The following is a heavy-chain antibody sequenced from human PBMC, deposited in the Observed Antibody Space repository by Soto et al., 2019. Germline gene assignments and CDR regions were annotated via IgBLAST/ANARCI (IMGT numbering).Heavy chain of an antibody. CDR1: GGSISSGDYY. D-gene: IGHD2-21*01. CDR3: ARGGVLGRIVDYWYFDL. V-gene: IGHV4-30-4*01. J-gene: IGHJ2*01. Sequence: KTSETLSLTCTVSGGSISSGDYYWSWIRQPPGKGLEWIGYIYYSGSTYYNPSLKSRVTISVDTSKNQFSLKLSSVTAADTAVYYCARGGVLGRIVDYWYFDLWGRGTLVTVSS. CDR2: IYYSGST.